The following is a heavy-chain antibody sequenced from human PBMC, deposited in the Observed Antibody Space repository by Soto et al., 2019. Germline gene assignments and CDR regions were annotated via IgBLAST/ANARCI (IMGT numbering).Heavy chain of an antibody. Sequence: QVQLVQSGAEVKKPGASVKVSCKASGYTFISYGISWVRQAPGQGLEWMGWISAYNGNTNYAQKFQGRVTMTTDTATSTAYLERRSLRSDDTAVYYCARGWYGDSTMYGMDGWGQGTTVTVSS. J-gene: IGHJ6*02. CDR3: ARGWYGDSTMYGMDG. V-gene: IGHV1-18*01. CDR2: ISAYNGNT. CDR1: GYTFISYG. D-gene: IGHD4-17*01.